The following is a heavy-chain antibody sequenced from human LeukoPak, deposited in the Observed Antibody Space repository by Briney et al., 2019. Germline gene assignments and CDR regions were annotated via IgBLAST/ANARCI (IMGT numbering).Heavy chain of an antibody. V-gene: IGHV1-18*04. J-gene: IGHJ4*02. Sequence: ASVMVSCKASGYTFTAYYIHWVRQAPGQGLEWMGWISAYNGNTNYAQKLQGRVTMTTDTSTSTAYMELRSLRSDDTAVYYCARAYYDSSGYYPSPPDYWGQGTLVTVSS. CDR3: ARAYYDSSGYYPSPPDY. D-gene: IGHD3-22*01. CDR2: ISAYNGNT. CDR1: GYTFTAYY.